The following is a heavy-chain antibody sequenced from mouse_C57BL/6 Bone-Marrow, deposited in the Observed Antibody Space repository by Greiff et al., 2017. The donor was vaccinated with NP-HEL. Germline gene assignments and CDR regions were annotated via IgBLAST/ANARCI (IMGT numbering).Heavy chain of an antibody. Sequence: QVQLQQPGAELVKPGASVKMSCKASGYTFTSYWITWVKQRPGQGLEWIGDIYPGSGSTNYNEKFKSKATLTVDTSSSTAYRQLSSLTSEDSAVYYCARKGNYGSSFPTEHFDVWGTGTTVTVSS. V-gene: IGHV1-55*01. CDR1: GYTFTSYW. CDR2: IYPGSGST. J-gene: IGHJ1*03. CDR3: ARKGNYGSSFPTEHFDV. D-gene: IGHD1-1*01.